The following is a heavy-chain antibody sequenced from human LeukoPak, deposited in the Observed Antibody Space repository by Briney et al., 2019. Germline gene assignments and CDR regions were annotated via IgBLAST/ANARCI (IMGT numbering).Heavy chain of an antibody. CDR3: ATEVIANFDY. D-gene: IGHD3-10*01. CDR2: INTNTGNP. J-gene: IGHJ4*02. Sequence: GASVKVSCKASGYSFTSYPMNWVRQAPGQGLEWMGWINTNTGNPTYAQGFTGRFVFSLDTSVSTAFLQISSLKAEDTAVYYCATEVIANFDYWGQGTLVTVSS. V-gene: IGHV7-4-1*02. CDR1: GYSFTSYP.